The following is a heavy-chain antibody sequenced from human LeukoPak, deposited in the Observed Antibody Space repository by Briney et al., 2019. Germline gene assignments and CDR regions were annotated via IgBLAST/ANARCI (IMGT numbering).Heavy chain of an antibody. V-gene: IGHV1-2*02. CDR1: GYTFTGPF. CDR3: ARGPSSGIDY. Sequence: ASVKVSCKASGYTFTGPFIHWVRQAPGQGVEWMGWINPDSGDTNYAQKFRGRVTMTRDTSLTTAYMEMSRLISDDTAVYYCARGPSSGIDYWGQGTLVTVSS. D-gene: IGHD1-26*01. CDR2: INPDSGDT. J-gene: IGHJ4*02.